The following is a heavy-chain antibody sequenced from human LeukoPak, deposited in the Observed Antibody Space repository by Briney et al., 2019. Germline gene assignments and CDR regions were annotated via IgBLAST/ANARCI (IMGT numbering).Heavy chain of an antibody. CDR3: ARVPYCGGDCPPRD. D-gene: IGHD2-21*02. J-gene: IGHJ4*02. CDR2: MNPNSGNT. V-gene: IGHV1-8*01. CDR1: GYTFTSYD. Sequence: GASVTVSCKASGYTFTSYDINWVRQATGQGLEWMGWMNPNSGNTGYAQKFQGRVTMTRNTSISTAYMELSSLRSEDTAVYYCARVPYCGGDCPPRDWGQGTLVTVSS.